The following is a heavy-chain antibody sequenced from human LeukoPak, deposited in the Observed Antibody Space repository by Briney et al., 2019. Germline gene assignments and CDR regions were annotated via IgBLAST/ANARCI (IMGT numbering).Heavy chain of an antibody. CDR3: ATDLNGSGSFYY. D-gene: IGHD3-10*01. Sequence: ASVKVSCKVSGYTLTELSMHWVRQAPGKGLEWMGGFDPEDGETIYAQKFQGRVTMTEDTSTDTAYMELSSLRSEDTAVYYCATDLNGSGSFYYWGQGTLVTVSS. V-gene: IGHV1-24*01. CDR1: GYTLTELS. J-gene: IGHJ4*02. CDR2: FDPEDGET.